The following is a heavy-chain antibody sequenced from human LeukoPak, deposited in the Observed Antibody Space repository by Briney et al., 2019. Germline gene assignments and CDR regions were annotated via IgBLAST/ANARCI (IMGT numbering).Heavy chain of an antibody. D-gene: IGHD4-17*01. CDR2: ISSSSSYI. V-gene: IGHV3-21*01. CDR1: GFTFSSYS. CDR3: ARDPMTTVTHDAFDI. Sequence: GGSLRLSCAASGFTFSSYSLSWVRQAPGKGPEWVSSISSSSSYIYYADSVKGRFTISRDNAKNSLYLQMNSLRAEDTAVYYCARDPMTTVTHDAFDIWGQGTMVTVSS. J-gene: IGHJ3*02.